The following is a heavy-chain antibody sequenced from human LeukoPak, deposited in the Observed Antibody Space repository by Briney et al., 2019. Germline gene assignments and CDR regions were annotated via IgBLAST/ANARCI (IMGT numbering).Heavy chain of an antibody. CDR1: GGSLSSGALTSYY. CDR2: MYYTGST. J-gene: IGHJ2*01. CDR3: ARVDYYDSSGYLWYFDL. V-gene: IGHV4-61*01. D-gene: IGHD3-22*01. Sequence: SETLSLTCTVSGGSLSSGALTSYYWSWIRQPPGKGLEWIGYMYYTGSTNYNPSLKSRVTILVDTSKNQFSLNLSSVTAADTAVYYCARVDYYDSSGYLWYFDLWGRGTLVTVSS.